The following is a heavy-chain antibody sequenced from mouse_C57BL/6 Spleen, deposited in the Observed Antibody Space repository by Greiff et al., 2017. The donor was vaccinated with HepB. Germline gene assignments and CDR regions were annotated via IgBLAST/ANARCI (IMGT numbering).Heavy chain of an antibody. V-gene: IGHV1-64*01. Sequence: QVQLQQSGAELVKPGASVKLSCKASGYTFTSYWMHWVKQRPGQGLEWIGMIHPNSGSTNYNEKFKSKATLTVDKSSSTAYMQLSSLTSEDSAVYYCATYSNYHYYAMDYWGQGTSVTVAS. J-gene: IGHJ4*01. CDR1: GYTFTSYW. CDR2: IHPNSGST. D-gene: IGHD2-5*01. CDR3: ATYSNYHYYAMDY.